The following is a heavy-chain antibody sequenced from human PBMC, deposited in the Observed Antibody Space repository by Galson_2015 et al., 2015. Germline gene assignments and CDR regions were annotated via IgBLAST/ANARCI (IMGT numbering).Heavy chain of an antibody. CDR3: ARASQDCTKTSCPYNY. D-gene: IGHD2-8*01. CDR2: ISAYNGNT. Sequence: SVKVSCKASGYTFTSYGISWVRQAPGQGLEWMGWISAYNGNTNYAQKLQGRVTMTTDTSTNTAYMELSSLRSEDTALYYCARASQDCTKTSCPYNYWGQGTLVTVSS. V-gene: IGHV1-18*01. J-gene: IGHJ4*02. CDR1: GYTFTSYG.